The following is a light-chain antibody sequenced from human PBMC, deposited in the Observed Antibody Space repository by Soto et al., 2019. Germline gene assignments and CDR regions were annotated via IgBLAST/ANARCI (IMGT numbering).Light chain of an antibody. J-gene: IGKJ3*01. CDR1: QSVSSN. Sequence: EIVMTQSPATLSVSPGERATLSCRARQSVSSNLAWYQQKPVQAPRLLIYAASSRATGIPDRFSGSGSGTDFTLTISRLEPEDFAVYYCQQYCSSPRFTFGPGTKVDI. CDR3: QQYCSSPRFT. CDR2: AAS. V-gene: IGKV3-20*01.